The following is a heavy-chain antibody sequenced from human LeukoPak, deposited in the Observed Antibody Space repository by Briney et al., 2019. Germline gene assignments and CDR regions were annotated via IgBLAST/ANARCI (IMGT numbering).Heavy chain of an antibody. J-gene: IGHJ1*01. V-gene: IGHV3-7*01. CDR2: IKTDGSEK. CDR3: ATYSTRNAREFQS. CDR1: GFIFSNCW. Sequence: GGSLRLSCETSGFIFSNCWMTWVRQAPGKGLEWVANIKTDGSEKYYADSVKGRFTISRDNAKNSLYLQMNSLRAEDTAVYYCATYSTRNAREFQSWGQGTLVTVSP. D-gene: IGHD4-11*01.